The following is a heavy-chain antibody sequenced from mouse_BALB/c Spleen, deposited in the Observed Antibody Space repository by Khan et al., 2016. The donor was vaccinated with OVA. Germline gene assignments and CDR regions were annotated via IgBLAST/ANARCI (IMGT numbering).Heavy chain of an antibody. J-gene: IGHJ4*01. CDR3: ARDGSRYNYVMDY. CDR1: GYSITSDYA. V-gene: IGHV3-2*02. Sequence: EVKLEESGPGLVKPSQSLSLSCPVSGYSITSDYAWNWIRQFPGNKLEWMGYISYSGSTNYNPALKSRISITRDTSKNQFFLQLNSVTTEDTATYYCARDGSRYNYVMDYWGQGTSVTVSS. CDR2: ISYSGST. D-gene: IGHD2-3*01.